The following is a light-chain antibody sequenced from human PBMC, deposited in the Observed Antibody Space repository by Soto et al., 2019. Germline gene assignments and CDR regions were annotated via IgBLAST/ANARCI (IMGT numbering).Light chain of an antibody. J-gene: IGKJ2*01. Sequence: AIRMTQSPSSLSASTGDRVTITCRASQGIRSYLAWYQQKPGKAPKLLIYAASTLQSGVPSMFSGSGSGTDFTLTISCLQSEDFATYYCQQYYSYPPITFGQGTKLEIK. CDR3: QQYYSYPPIT. CDR1: QGIRSY. V-gene: IGKV1-8*01. CDR2: AAS.